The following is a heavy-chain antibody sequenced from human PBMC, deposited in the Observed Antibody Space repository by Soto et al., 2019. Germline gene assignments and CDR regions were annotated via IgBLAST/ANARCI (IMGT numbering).Heavy chain of an antibody. D-gene: IGHD6-13*01. CDR2: ISSSSSYI. J-gene: IGHJ4*02. CDR3: ARVRQQQLVRGSFDY. V-gene: IGHV3-21*01. Sequence: EVQLVESGGGLVKPGGSLRLSCAASGFTFSSYSMNWVRQAPGKGLEWVSSISSSSSYIYYADSVKGRFTISRDNAENSLYLQMNSLRAEDTAVYYCARVRQQQLVRGSFDYWGQGPLVTVSS. CDR1: GFTFSSYS.